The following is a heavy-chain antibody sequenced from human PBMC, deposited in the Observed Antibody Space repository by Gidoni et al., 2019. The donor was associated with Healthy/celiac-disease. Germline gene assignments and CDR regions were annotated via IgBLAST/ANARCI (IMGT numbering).Heavy chain of an antibody. V-gene: IGHV4-59*01. CDR1: GGSISSYY. J-gene: IGHJ6*02. CDR3: ATSILRTYGMDV. Sequence: QVQLQEAGPGLVKPSETLSITCTVSGGSISSYYWSWIRQPPGKGLEWIGYIYYSGSTNYNPSLKSRVTISVDTSKNQFSLKLSSVTAADTAVYYCATSILRTYGMDVWGQGTTVTVSS. CDR2: IYYSGST. D-gene: IGHD4-17*01.